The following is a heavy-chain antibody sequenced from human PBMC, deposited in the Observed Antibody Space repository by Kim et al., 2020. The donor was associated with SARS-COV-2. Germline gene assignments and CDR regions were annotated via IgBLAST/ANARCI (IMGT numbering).Heavy chain of an antibody. V-gene: IGHV3-7*01. CDR1: GFTFSSSW. Sequence: GGSLRLSCSASGFTFSSSWMTWVRQAPGKGLEWVGNINRDGSGQYYVGSLRGRFTISRDNTRNSLYLQMESLRAEDTAVYYCTTKQYWGQVTLVTVSS. CDR3: TTKQY. J-gene: IGHJ4*02. CDR2: INRDGSGQ.